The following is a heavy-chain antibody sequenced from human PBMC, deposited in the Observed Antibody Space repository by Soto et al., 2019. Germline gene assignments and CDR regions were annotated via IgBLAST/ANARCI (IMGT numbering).Heavy chain of an antibody. Sequence: PGGSLRLSCAASGFTFRRHWMHWVRQAPGKGLVWVARIDSDGTTTQYEDSVRGRFTISRDNAKNTPFLQMNSLRAEDTAVYYCSGVGDSGYYLGPFDYWGQGTLVTVSS. CDR2: IDSDGTTT. CDR3: SGVGDSGYYLGPFDY. J-gene: IGHJ4*02. CDR1: GFTFRRHW. D-gene: IGHD3-22*01. V-gene: IGHV3-74*03.